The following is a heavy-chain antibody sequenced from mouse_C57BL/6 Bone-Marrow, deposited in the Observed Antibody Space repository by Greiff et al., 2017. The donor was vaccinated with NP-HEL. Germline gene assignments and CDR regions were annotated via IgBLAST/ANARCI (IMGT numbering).Heavy chain of an antibody. V-gene: IGHV5-4*03. Sequence: EVKVVESGGGLVKPGGSLKLSCAASGFTFSSYAMSWVRQTPEKRLEWVATISDGGSYTYYPDNVKGRFTISRDNAKNNLYLQMSHLKSEDTAMYYCARSNWDVAYWGQGTLVTVSA. CDR1: GFTFSSYA. CDR2: ISDGGSYT. CDR3: ARSNWDVAY. J-gene: IGHJ3*01. D-gene: IGHD4-1*01.